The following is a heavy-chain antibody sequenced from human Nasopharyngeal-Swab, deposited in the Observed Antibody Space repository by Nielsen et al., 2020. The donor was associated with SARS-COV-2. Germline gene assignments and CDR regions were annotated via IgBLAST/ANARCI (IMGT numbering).Heavy chain of an antibody. V-gene: IGHV5-51*01. Sequence: GASLILSCAVSGYTFTPSWIALVRHMPAKGLESIGIIYPGDSDTRYSPSFQVQVTISADKSISTAYLQWSSLKASDTAMYYCARHSSIFRHPWYDYWGQGTLLTVSS. CDR1: GYTFTPSW. D-gene: IGHD6-13*01. J-gene: IGHJ4*02. CDR2: IYPGDSDT. CDR3: ARHSSIFRHPWYDY.